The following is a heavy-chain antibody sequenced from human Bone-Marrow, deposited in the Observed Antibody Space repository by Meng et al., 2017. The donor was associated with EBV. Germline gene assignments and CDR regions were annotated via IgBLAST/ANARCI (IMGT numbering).Heavy chain of an antibody. CDR2: ISGSDDNT. CDR3: VKGGWCDD. J-gene: IGHJ4*02. Sequence: EVQVVESGGGFVQPGGSLRLSCAASGFTFSSYAMSWVRQAPGKGLEWVSAISGSDDNTYYADSVKGRFAISRDNSKSTLYLQMDSLRAGDTAVYYCVKGGWCDDWGQGTLVTVSS. V-gene: IGHV3-23*04. D-gene: IGHD6-19*01. CDR1: GFTFSSYA.